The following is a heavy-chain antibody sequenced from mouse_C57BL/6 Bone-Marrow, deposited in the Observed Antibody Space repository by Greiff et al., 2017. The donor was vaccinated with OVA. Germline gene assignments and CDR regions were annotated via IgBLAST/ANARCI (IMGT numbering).Heavy chain of an antibody. V-gene: IGHV1-55*01. D-gene: IGHD1-1*01. J-gene: IGHJ1*03. CDR2: IYPGSGST. CDR1: GYTFTRYW. CDR3: ARRYYGSSYWYFDV. Sequence: QVQMKQPGAELVKPGASVKMSCKASGYTFTRYWITWVKQRPGQGLEWIGDIYPGSGSTNYNEKFKSKATLTVDTSSSTAYMQLSSLTSEDSAVYYCARRYYGSSYWYFDVWGTGTTVTVSS.